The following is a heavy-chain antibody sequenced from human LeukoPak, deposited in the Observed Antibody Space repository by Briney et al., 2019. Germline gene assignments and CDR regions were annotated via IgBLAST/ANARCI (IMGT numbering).Heavy chain of an antibody. J-gene: IGHJ6*02. CDR2: INPSGGST. V-gene: IGHV1-46*01. CDR3: ARDILLCYYGSSGYCSGMDV. D-gene: IGHD3-22*01. Sequence: ASVKVSCKASGYTFTSYYMHWVRQAPGQGLEWMGIINPSGGSTSYAQKFQGRVTMTRDTSTSTVYMELSSLRSEDTAVYYCARDILLCYYGSSGYCSGMDVWGQGTTVTVSS. CDR1: GYTFTSYY.